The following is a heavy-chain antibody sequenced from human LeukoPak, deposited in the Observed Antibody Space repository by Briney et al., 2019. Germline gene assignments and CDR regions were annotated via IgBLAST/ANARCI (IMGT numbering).Heavy chain of an antibody. D-gene: IGHD5-24*01. Sequence: SETLSLTCTVSGGSISSYYWSWIRQPPGKGLEWIGYIYYSGSTSYNPSLKSRVTISVDTSKNQFSLKLSSVTAADTAVYYCARDRGDGYIHYFDYWGQGTLVTVSS. CDR3: ARDRGDGYIHYFDY. J-gene: IGHJ4*02. V-gene: IGHV4-59*01. CDR1: GGSISSYY. CDR2: IYYSGST.